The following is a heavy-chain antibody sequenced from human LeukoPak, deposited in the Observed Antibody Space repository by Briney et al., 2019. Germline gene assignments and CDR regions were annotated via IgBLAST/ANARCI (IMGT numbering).Heavy chain of an antibody. V-gene: IGHV1-18*01. J-gene: IGHJ4*02. Sequence: GSSVKVSCQASGYTFTSYGISWVRQAPGQGLEGMGWISAYNGNTNYAQKLQGRVTMTTDTSTRTAYRELRSLRSDDTAVYYCARDWDYVNEGYLDYWGQGTLVTVSS. CDR2: ISAYNGNT. CDR1: GYTFTSYG. CDR3: ARDWDYVNEGYLDY. D-gene: IGHD1-7*01.